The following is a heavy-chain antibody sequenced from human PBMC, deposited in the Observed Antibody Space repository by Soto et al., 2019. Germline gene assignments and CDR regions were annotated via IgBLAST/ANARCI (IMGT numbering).Heavy chain of an antibody. V-gene: IGHV1-8*01. Sequence: QVQLVQSGAEVQKPGASVTVSCKASGYTFTSYDINSVRQATGQGLEWMGWMNPNSGNTAYAQKFQSRVTMTRNTSISTAYMELSSLRSEDTAGYYCAREKSSGYYYDYWGQGTLVTVSS. CDR3: AREKSSGYYYDY. CDR2: MNPNSGNT. D-gene: IGHD3-22*01. J-gene: IGHJ4*02. CDR1: GYTFTSYD.